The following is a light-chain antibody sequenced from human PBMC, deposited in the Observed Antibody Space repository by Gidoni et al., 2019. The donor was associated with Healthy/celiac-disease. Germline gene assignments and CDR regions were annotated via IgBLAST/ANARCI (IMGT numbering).Light chain of an antibody. J-gene: IGKJ1*01. CDR3: QQTYSNPST. V-gene: IGKV1-39*01. CDR1: QSISNY. Sequence: DLQLTQSPSSLSASVGDRVTITCRASQSISNYLDWYQQKPGKAPKLLIYAASSLQSGVPSKFSGSGSGTDFTLTISSLQPEDFATYYCQQTYSNPSTFXQXTKVEIK. CDR2: AAS.